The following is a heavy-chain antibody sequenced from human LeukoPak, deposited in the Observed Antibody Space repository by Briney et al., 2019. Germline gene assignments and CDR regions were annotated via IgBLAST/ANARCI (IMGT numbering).Heavy chain of an antibody. CDR1: GFTFSSYE. CDR2: ISSSGSTI. D-gene: IGHD1-1*01. CDR3: ASSIEQTTGTAYYFDY. Sequence: GGSLRLSCAASGFTFSSYEMNWVRQAPGKGLEWVSYISSSGSTIYYADSVKGRFTISRDNAKNSLYLQMNSLRAEDTAVYYCASSIEQTTGTAYYFDYWGQGTLVTVSS. J-gene: IGHJ4*02. V-gene: IGHV3-48*03.